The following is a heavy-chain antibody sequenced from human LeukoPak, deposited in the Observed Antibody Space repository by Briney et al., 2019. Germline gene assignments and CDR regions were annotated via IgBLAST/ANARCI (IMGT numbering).Heavy chain of an antibody. CDR2: ILHSGST. CDR1: GGSVSNGNW. V-gene: IGHV4-4*02. Sequence: SETLSLTCAVTGGSVSNGNWWTWVRQPPGKGLEWIGEILHSGSTHYSPSLKSRVTISVDKSKNQFSLKLSSVTAADTAEYYCATYGDFPYCFHYWGQGTLVTVSS. CDR3: ATYGDFPYCFHY. D-gene: IGHD2-21*02. J-gene: IGHJ4*02.